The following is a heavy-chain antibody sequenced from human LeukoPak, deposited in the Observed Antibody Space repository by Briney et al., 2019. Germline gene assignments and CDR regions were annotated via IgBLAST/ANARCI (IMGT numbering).Heavy chain of an antibody. CDR3: ARDQYSGSLDH. D-gene: IGHD1-26*01. V-gene: IGHV4-4*07. CDR2: FYSTGST. J-gene: IGHJ4*02. Sequence: SETLSLTCTVSGGSISSYYWTWIRQPAGKGLEWMGRFYSTGSTNYNPSLKLRVTMSVDTSKNQFSLKLSSVTAADAAVYYCARDQYSGSLDHWGQGTLVTVSS. CDR1: GGSISSYY.